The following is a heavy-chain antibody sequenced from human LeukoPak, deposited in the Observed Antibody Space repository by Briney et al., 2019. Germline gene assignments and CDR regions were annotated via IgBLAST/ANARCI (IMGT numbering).Heavy chain of an antibody. CDR3: ARVRYCDYCWYCDY. CDR2: ISSSSSTI. Sequence: SGGSLRLSCAASGFTFTSYSMNWVRQAPGKGLEWVSYISSSSSTIYYADSVKGRFTISRDNAKNSLYLQMNSLRAEDPAVYWGARVRYCDYCWYCDYWGQGTLVTVSS. D-gene: IGHD4-17*01. J-gene: IGHJ4*02. V-gene: IGHV3-48*01. CDR1: GFTFTSYS.